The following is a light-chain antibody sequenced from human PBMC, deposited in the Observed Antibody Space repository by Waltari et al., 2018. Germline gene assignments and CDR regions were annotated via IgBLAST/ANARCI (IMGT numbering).Light chain of an antibody. Sequence: EIVMTQSPATLSVSPGERATLSCRASQSVSSKLAWFQQKPGQSPRLLIYDASTRATGIPARFSGSGSGTEFTLTISSLQSEDFAVYYCQQYNNWPPGTFGGGTKVEIK. V-gene: IGKV3-15*01. J-gene: IGKJ4*01. CDR3: QQYNNWPPGT. CDR1: QSVSSK. CDR2: DAS.